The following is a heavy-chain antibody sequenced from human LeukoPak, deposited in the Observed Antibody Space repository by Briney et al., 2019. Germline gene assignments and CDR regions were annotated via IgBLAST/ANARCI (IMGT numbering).Heavy chain of an antibody. Sequence: PGGSLRLSCAASGFTFSSYEMNWVRQAPGKGLEWVSYISSSGSTIYYADSVKGRFTISRDNAKNSLYLQMNSLRAEDTALYYCAKDGSSSTSFDYWGQGTLVTVSS. CDR3: AKDGSSSTSFDY. V-gene: IGHV3-48*03. D-gene: IGHD2-2*01. CDR1: GFTFSSYE. CDR2: ISSSGSTI. J-gene: IGHJ4*02.